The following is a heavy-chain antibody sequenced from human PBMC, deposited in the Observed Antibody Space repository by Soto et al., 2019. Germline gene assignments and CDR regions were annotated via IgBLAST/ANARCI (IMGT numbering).Heavy chain of an antibody. D-gene: IGHD3-22*01. CDR1: GFTFSGYG. V-gene: IGHV3-30*18. CDR3: AKDNGDYYDSSGYSA. CDR2: IPYDGTDK. Sequence: PVGSLRLSCAASGFTFSGYGMHWVRQAPGKGLEWMAVIPYDGTDKYYADSVKGRFTISRDNSKNTLYLQMNSLRAEDTAVYYCAKDNGDYYDSSGYSAWGQGTLVTVSS. J-gene: IGHJ5*02.